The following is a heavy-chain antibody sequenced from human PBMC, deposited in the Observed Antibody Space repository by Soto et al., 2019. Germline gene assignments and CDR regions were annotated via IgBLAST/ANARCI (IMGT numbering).Heavy chain of an antibody. D-gene: IGHD1-1*01. CDR3: ARGRYGDY. CDR2: ISAHNGNA. Sequence: QVHLVQSGAEVKKPGASVKVSCKGSGYGFTTYVITWVRQAPGQGLEWMAWISAHNGNANYAQKLQGRVTVTRDTSASTAYMELRSLRSDDTAVYYCARGRYGDYWGQGALVTVS. CDR1: GYGFTTYV. J-gene: IGHJ4*02. V-gene: IGHV1-18*01.